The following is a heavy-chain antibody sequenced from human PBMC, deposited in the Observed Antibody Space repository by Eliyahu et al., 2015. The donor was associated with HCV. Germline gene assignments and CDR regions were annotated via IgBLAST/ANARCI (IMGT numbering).Heavy chain of an antibody. CDR1: GGSISSGGYY. D-gene: IGHD3-22*01. CDR3: ARAGDSSGYYYSNYYYYMDV. V-gene: IGHV4-31*03. CDR2: IYYSGST. Sequence: QVQLQESGPGLVKPSQTLSLTCTVSGGSISSGGYYWSWIRQHPGKGLEWIGYIYYSGSTYYNPSLKSRVTISVDTSKNQFSLKLSSVTAADTAVYYCARAGDSSGYYYSNYYYYMDVWGKGTTVTVSS. J-gene: IGHJ6*03.